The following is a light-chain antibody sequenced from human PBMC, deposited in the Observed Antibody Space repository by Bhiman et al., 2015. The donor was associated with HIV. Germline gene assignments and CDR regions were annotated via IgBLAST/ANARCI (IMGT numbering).Light chain of an antibody. Sequence: QSALTQPASVSGSPGQSITISCTGTSRDVGGYDYVSWYQQHPGKAPQLIISDVSNRPSGISYRFSGSKSGNTASLTISGLQPEDEADYYCASYTFINTVIFGGGTKVTVL. CDR3: ASYTFINTVI. CDR2: DVS. V-gene: IGLV2-14*03. J-gene: IGLJ2*01. CDR1: SRDVGGYDY.